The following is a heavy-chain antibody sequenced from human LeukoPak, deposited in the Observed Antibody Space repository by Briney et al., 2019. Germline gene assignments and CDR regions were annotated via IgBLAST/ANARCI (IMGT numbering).Heavy chain of an antibody. CDR3: ARASTTVTTLHFDY. CDR2: IKQDGSEK. CDR1: GFTFSSYW. V-gene: IGHV3-7*04. D-gene: IGHD4-11*01. Sequence: GGSLRLSCAASGFTFSSYWMSWVRQAPGKGLEWVANIKQDGSEKYYVDSVKGRFTISRDNAKNSLYLQTNSLRAEDTAVYYCARASTTVTTLHFDYWGLGTLVTVSS. J-gene: IGHJ4*02.